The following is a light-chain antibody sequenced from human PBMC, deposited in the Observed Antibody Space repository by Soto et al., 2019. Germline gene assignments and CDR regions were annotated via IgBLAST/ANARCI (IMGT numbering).Light chain of an antibody. CDR2: GSF. V-gene: IGKV3-20*01. CDR1: QSISNTY. J-gene: IGKJ3*01. Sequence: ENVLTQSTGTLSVSPGERVTLSCRARQSISNTYLAWYQKKPGQAPRLLLYGSFNRATGIPDRFSGSGSGTDFTLTISRLEPEDCAFYYCQQYGSSSFAFGPGTKVEIK. CDR3: QQYGSSSFA.